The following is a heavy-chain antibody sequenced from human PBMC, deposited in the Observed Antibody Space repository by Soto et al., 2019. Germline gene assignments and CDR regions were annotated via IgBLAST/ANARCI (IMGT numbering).Heavy chain of an antibody. J-gene: IGHJ6*02. CDR3: ARTLKNQLPPYYYAMDV. V-gene: IGHV3-48*03. CDR2: ISPSDSAA. Sequence: EEQLVESGGGLVHPGGSLRLYCSASGFTFSRYEMNWVRQGPGRGLEWISYISPSDSAAYYADSVKGRFTISRDNAKNTLILQMNSLIAEDTAVYYCARTLKNQLPPYYYAMDVWGQGTTVTVSS. D-gene: IGHD1-1*01. CDR1: GFTFSRYE.